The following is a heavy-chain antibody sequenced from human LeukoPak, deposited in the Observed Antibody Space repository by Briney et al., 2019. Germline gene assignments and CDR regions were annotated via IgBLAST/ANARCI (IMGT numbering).Heavy chain of an antibody. Sequence: KPSETLSLTCTVSGGSISSYYWSWIRQAPGKGLEWIGYIYYSGSTNYNPSLKSRVTISVDTSKNQFSLKLSSVTAADTAVYYCARATDGNSDGAWYYFDYWGQGTLVTVSS. CDR1: GGSISSYY. D-gene: IGHD4-23*01. V-gene: IGHV4-59*01. J-gene: IGHJ4*02. CDR2: IYYSGST. CDR3: ARATDGNSDGAWYYFDY.